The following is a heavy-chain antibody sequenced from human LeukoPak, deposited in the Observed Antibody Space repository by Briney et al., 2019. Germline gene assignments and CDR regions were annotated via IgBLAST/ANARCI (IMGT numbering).Heavy chain of an antibody. V-gene: IGHV3-73*01. J-gene: IGHJ6*03. CDR2: IRSKANSYAT. Sequence: GGSLRLSCAASGFTFSGSAMHWVCQASGKGLEWVGRIRSKANSYATAYAASVKGRFTISRDDSKNTAYLQMNSLKTEDTAVYYCTRQFIAARPVYYYYYMDVWGKGTTFTVSS. CDR1: GFTFSGSA. CDR3: TRQFIAARPVYYYYYMDV. D-gene: IGHD6-6*01.